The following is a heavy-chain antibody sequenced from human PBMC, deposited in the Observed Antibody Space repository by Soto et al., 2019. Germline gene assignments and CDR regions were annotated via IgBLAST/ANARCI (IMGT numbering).Heavy chain of an antibody. CDR2: ISAHNGNT. V-gene: IGHV1-18*01. CDR1: GYTFTSYG. D-gene: IGHD1-1*01. Sequence: QVHLVQSGAEVKKPGASVKVSCKASGYTFTSYGITWVRQAPGQGLEWMGWISAHNGNTDYAQKLQGRVIVTRDTSTSTAYMEMRSLRSDDTAVYYCARGRYGDYWGQGALVTVSS. CDR3: ARGRYGDY. J-gene: IGHJ4*02.